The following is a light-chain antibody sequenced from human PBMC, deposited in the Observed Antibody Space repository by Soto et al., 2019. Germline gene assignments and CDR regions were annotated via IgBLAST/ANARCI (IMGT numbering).Light chain of an antibody. Sequence: QSALTEPPSASGTPGQGVTISCYGSSSNIGSNTVNWYQQLPGTAPKLLIYSNNQRPSGVPDRFSGSKSGTSASLAISGLQSEDEADYYCAAWDDSLNGKVFGTGTKVTVL. V-gene: IGLV1-44*01. CDR3: AAWDDSLNGKV. CDR1: SSNIGSNT. J-gene: IGLJ1*01. CDR2: SNN.